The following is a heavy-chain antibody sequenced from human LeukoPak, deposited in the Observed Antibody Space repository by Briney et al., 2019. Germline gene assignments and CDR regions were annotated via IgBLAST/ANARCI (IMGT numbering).Heavy chain of an antibody. J-gene: IGHJ4*02. V-gene: IGHV4-39*01. CDR2: IYYSGST. CDR1: GGSISSSSYY. CDR3: ARGPGKIAVAYNYYFDY. D-gene: IGHD6-19*01. Sequence: SETLSLTCTVSGGSISSSSYYWGWIRQPPGKGLEWIGSIYYSGSTYYNPSLKSRVTISVDTSKNQFSLKLSSVTAADTAVYYCARGPGKIAVAYNYYFDYWGQGTLVTVSS.